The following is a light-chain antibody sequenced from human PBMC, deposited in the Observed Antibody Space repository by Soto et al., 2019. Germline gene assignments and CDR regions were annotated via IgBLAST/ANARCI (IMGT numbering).Light chain of an antibody. CDR3: QSYDSSLSGDV. J-gene: IGLJ1*01. Sequence: QSVLTQPPSVSGAPGQRVTISCTGSSSNIGAGYGVHWYQQLPGTAPKLLFYDNSDRPSGVPDRFSGSKSGTSASLAITGLQAEDEADYYCQSYDSSLSGDVFGTGTKLTVL. CDR2: DNS. CDR1: SSNIGAGYG. V-gene: IGLV1-40*01.